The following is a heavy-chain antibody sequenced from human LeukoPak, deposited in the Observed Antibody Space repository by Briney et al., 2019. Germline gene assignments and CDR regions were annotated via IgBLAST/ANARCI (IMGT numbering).Heavy chain of an antibody. Sequence: SVKVSCKAYGGTFSSYAISWARQAPGQGLEWMGGIIPIFGTANYAQKFQGRVTITTDESTSTAYMELSSLRSEDTAVYYCATLRTAHIVVVPAAQNWYFDLWGRGTLVTVSS. D-gene: IGHD2-2*01. CDR1: GGTFSSYA. V-gene: IGHV1-69*05. J-gene: IGHJ2*01. CDR2: IIPIFGTA. CDR3: ATLRTAHIVVVPAAQNWYFDL.